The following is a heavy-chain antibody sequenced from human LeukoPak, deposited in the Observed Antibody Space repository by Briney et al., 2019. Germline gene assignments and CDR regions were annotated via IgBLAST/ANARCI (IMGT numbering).Heavy chain of an antibody. V-gene: IGHV3-11*01. CDR3: ARRRDNVDY. CDR1: GFTFSGYY. J-gene: IGHJ4*02. Sequence: PGGSLRLSCAASGFTFSGYYMSWIRQTPGEGLEWVSYMSSSGDTIYYADSVKGRFTISRDNAKNSLYLQMNSLRAEDTAVYYCARRRDNVDYWGQGTLVTVSS. CDR2: MSSSGDTI. D-gene: IGHD5-24*01.